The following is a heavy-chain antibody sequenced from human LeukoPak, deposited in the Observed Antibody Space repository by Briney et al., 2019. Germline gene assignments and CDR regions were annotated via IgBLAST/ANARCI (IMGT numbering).Heavy chain of an antibody. Sequence: SETLSLTCTVSGGSISNYHWSWIRQPAGKGLESIGRIYSSGSTNYNPSLKSRVTMSVDTSKNQFSLKLSSVTAADTAVYYCARSSTDDFWSGYSPFDYWGQGTLVTVSS. D-gene: IGHD3-3*01. J-gene: IGHJ4*02. CDR1: GGSISNYH. CDR3: ARSSTDDFWSGYSPFDY. CDR2: IYSSGST. V-gene: IGHV4-4*07.